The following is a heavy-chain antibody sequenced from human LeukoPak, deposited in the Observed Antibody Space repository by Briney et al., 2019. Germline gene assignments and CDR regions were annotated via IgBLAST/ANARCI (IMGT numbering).Heavy chain of an antibody. D-gene: IGHD1-26*01. CDR2: ISYDGSNK. J-gene: IGHJ4*02. V-gene: IGHV3-30-3*01. CDR3: ASNRRSGSDDY. CDR1: GFTFSSYA. Sequence: GGSLRLSCAASGFTFSSYAMHWVRQAPGKGLEWVAVISYDGSNKYYADSVKGRFTISRDNSKNTLYLQMNSLRAEGTAVYYCASNRRSGSDDYWGQGTLVTVSS.